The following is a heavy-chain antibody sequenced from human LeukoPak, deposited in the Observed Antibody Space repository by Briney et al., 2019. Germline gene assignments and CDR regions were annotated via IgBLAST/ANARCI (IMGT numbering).Heavy chain of an antibody. CDR1: GFTLRTYW. J-gene: IGHJ6*03. CDR3: ARGGGGSGWYYQVNYMDV. CDR2: IRQDGSET. V-gene: IGHV3-7*01. Sequence: PGGSLRLSCGASGFTLRTYWMTWVRQAPGRGLEGVANIRQDGSETDFVDSVKGRFTISRDNAKNSLYLHMNSLRADDTAVYYCARGGGGSGWYYQVNYMDVWGKGTTVTVSS. D-gene: IGHD6-19*01.